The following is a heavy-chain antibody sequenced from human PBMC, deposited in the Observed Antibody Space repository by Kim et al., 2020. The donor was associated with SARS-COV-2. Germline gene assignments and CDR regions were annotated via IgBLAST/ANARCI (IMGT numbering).Heavy chain of an antibody. CDR1: GFTFSSYA. CDR3: ASGGTTALMLVVGTFDY. Sequence: GGSLRLSCAASGFTFSSYAMHWVRQAPGKGLEWVAVISYDGSNKYYADSVKGRFTISRDNSKNTLYLQMNSLRAEDTAVYYCASGGTTALMLVVGTFDY. J-gene: IGHJ4*01. D-gene: IGHD3-22*01. CDR2: ISYDGSNK. V-gene: IGHV3-30-3*01.